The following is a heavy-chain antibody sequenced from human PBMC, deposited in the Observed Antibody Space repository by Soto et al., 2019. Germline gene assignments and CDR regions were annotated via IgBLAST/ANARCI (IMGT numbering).Heavy chain of an antibody. J-gene: IGHJ4*02. CDR1: GYTFTSYG. D-gene: IGHD3-16*01. Sequence: QVQLVQSGAEVKKPGASVKVSCKASGYTFTSYGISWVRQAPGQGLEWMGWSSAYNGNTNYAQKLQGRVTMTRDTSAGAAYMELRRLRSDDTAVYFWERDAVVAGELYYWGQGALVTVSS. CDR3: ERDAVVAGELYY. CDR2: SSAYNGNT. V-gene: IGHV1-18*01.